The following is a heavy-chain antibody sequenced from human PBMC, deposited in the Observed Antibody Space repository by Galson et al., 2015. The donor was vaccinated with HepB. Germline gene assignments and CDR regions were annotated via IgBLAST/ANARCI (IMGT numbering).Heavy chain of an antibody. D-gene: IGHD3-22*01. Sequence: PALVKPTQTLTLTCTFSGFSLSTSGMCVSWIRQPPGKALEWLALIDWDDDKYYSTSLKTRLTISKDTSKNQVVLTMTNMDPVDTATYYCARVTYYYDSSGYSHFDYWGQGTLVTVSS. CDR2: IDWDDDK. CDR3: ARVTYYYDSSGYSHFDY. J-gene: IGHJ4*02. CDR1: GFSLSTSGMC. V-gene: IGHV2-70*01.